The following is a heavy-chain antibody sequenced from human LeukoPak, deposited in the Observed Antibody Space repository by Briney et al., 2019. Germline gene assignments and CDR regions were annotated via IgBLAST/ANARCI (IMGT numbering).Heavy chain of an antibody. Sequence: GGSLRLSCAASGFTSSSYGMHWVRQAPGKGLEWVAVIWYDGSNKYYADSVKGRFTISRDNSKNTLYLQMNSLRAADTAVYYCARDPETTGGYFDYWGQGTLVTVSS. V-gene: IGHV3-33*01. CDR3: ARDPETTGGYFDY. CDR2: IWYDGSNK. J-gene: IGHJ4*02. CDR1: GFTSSSYG. D-gene: IGHD4-11*01.